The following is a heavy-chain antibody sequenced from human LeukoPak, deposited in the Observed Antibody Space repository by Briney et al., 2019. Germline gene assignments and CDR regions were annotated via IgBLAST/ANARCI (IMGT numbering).Heavy chain of an antibody. D-gene: IGHD6-6*01. V-gene: IGHV3-21*04. CDR1: GFTFSTYN. J-gene: IGHJ4*02. CDR2: ITGSSTYI. CDR3: ANWIGSSSRDY. Sequence: GGSLRLSCAASGFTFSTYNMNWVRQAPGKGLEWVSSITGSSTYIYYADSVRGRFTISRDNSNNALYLQMDSLRAEDTAVYYCANWIGSSSRDYWGQGTLVTVSS.